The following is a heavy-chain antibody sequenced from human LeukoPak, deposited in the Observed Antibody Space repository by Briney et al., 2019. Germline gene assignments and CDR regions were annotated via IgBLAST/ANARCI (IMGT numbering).Heavy chain of an antibody. J-gene: IGHJ4*02. CDR2: ISGGGDST. Sequence: QPGGSLRLSCAASELTSSTSWMSWVRQAPGKGLEWVSGISGGGDSTSYADSVKGRFTISRDNSRNTLYLQMNSLRAEDTAIYYCAKDAPYVDMATMVKAYFFDYWGQGTLVTVSS. CDR1: ELTSSTSW. D-gene: IGHD5-24*01. V-gene: IGHV3-23*01. CDR3: AKDAPYVDMATMVKAYFFDY.